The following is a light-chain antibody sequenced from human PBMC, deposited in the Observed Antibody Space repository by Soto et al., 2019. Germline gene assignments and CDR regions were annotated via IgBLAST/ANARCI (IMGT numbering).Light chain of an antibody. CDR3: QQYGSALQT. CDR1: QSVRSNF. V-gene: IGKV3-20*01. Sequence: EIVFTQSPGTLSLSPGERVTLSCRASQSVRSNFLAWYQQRPGQAPRLLIYGASSRATGIPDRFSGSGSGTDFTLIISRLEPEDCAVYYCQQYGSALQTFGQGTKVEIK. J-gene: IGKJ1*01. CDR2: GAS.